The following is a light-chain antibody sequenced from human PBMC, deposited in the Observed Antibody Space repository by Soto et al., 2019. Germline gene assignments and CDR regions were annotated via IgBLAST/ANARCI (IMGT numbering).Light chain of an antibody. CDR1: QNVNFY. Sequence: EILLTQSPATLSLSPGERATLSCRASQNVNFYLAWYQQTPGQAPRLLIYDTPHKATGIPHRFSGSGSGTDLTLTIRRLEPEDFAVCYCQPLYKWPPITFGGGPKVEIK. V-gene: IGKV3-11*01. CDR2: DTP. CDR3: QPLYKWPPIT. J-gene: IGKJ4*01.